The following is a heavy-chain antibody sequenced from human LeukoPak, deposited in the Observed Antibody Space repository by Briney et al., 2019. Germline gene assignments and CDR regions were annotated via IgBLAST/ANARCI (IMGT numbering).Heavy chain of an antibody. CDR2: IWYDGSNK. J-gene: IGHJ4*02. CDR1: GFTFSSYG. CDR3: ARELSPVVKYSFDS. V-gene: IGHV3-33*01. D-gene: IGHD2-15*01. Sequence: PGGSLSLSCAASGFTFSSYGMHWVRQAPGKGLEWVALIWYDGSNKCYADSVKGRFTISRDDSKNTVYLQMNSLRAEDTAVYSCARELSPVVKYSFDSWGQGTQVTVSS.